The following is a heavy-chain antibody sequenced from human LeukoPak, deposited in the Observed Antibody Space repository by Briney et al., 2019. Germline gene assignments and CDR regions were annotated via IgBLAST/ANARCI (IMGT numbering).Heavy chain of an antibody. Sequence: GSLRLSCAASGFTFSSYAMSWVRQAPGKGLEWVSAISGGGGSTYYADSVKGRFTISRDNSKNTLYLQMNSLRAEDTAVYYCAKDGLAYCGGDCYSVWGQGTLVTVSS. CDR1: GFTFSSYA. J-gene: IGHJ4*02. V-gene: IGHV3-23*01. D-gene: IGHD2-21*02. CDR2: ISGGGGST. CDR3: AKDGLAYCGGDCYSV.